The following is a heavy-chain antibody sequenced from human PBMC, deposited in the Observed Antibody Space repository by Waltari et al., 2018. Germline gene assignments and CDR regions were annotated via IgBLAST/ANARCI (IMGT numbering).Heavy chain of an antibody. CDR3: ARNYDSSGYYPQLFDY. J-gene: IGHJ4*02. CDR2: VYTSGST. V-gene: IGHV4-4*07. CDR1: GCSISSYY. Sequence: QVQLQESGPGLVKPSETLSLTRTVSGCSISSYYWSWIRQPAGKGLEWIGRVYTSGSTNYNPSLKSRVTMSVDTSKNQFSLKLSSVTAADTAVYYCARNYDSSGYYPQLFDYWGQGTLVTVSS. D-gene: IGHD3-22*01.